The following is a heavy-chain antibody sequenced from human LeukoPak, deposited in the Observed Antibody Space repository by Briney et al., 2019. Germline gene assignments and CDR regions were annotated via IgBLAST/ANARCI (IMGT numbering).Heavy chain of an antibody. CDR2: ISYDGSNK. V-gene: IGHV3-30-3*01. J-gene: IGHJ4*02. D-gene: IGHD3-22*01. CDR1: GFTFSSYA. Sequence: PGGSLRLSCAASGFTFSSYAMHWVRQAPGKGLEWVAVISYDGSNKYYADSVKGRFTISRDNSKNTLYLQMNSLRAEDTAVYYCAKDWYDSSGYYSGYYFDYWGQGTLVTVSS. CDR3: AKDWYDSSGYYSGYYFDY.